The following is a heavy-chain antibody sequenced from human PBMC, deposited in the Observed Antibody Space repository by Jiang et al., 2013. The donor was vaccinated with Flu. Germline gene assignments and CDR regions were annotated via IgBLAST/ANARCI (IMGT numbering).Heavy chain of an antibody. CDR3: ARITYYYDSSGYYYHNWFDP. CDR2: IDWDDNK. J-gene: IGHJ5*02. Sequence: PTQTLTLTCTFSGFSLSTSGMCVSWIRQPPGKALEWLALIDWDDNKYYSTSLKTRLTISKDTSKNQVVLTMTNMDPVDTATYYCARITYYYDSSGYYYHNWFDPWGQGTLVTVSS. D-gene: IGHD3-22*01. V-gene: IGHV2-70*01. CDR1: GFSLSTSGMC.